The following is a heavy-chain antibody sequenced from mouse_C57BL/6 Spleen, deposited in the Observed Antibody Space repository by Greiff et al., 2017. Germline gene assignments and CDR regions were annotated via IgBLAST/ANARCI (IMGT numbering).Heavy chain of an antibody. V-gene: IGHV1-82*01. Sequence: VKLQESGPELVKPGASVKISCKASGYAFSSSWMNWVKQRPGKGLEWIGRIYPGDGDTNYNGKFKGKATLTADKSSSTAYMQLSSLTSEDSAVYFCAVTPEGYWGQGTLVTVSA. CDR1: GYAFSSSW. D-gene: IGHD2-12*01. CDR3: AVTPEGY. J-gene: IGHJ3*01. CDR2: IYPGDGDT.